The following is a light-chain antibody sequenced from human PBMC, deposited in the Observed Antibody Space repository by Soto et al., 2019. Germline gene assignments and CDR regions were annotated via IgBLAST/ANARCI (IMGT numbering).Light chain of an antibody. CDR2: GAS. Sequence: EIVLTQSPGTLSLSPGERATLSCRASQSVSSSDLAWYQQKPGQAPMLLIYGASSRPTGIPDRFRSRGSGTDSTLTISRLEPEDFAVYYCQQYGSSSTFGQGTRLEIK. J-gene: IGKJ5*01. V-gene: IGKV3-20*01. CDR3: QQYGSSST. CDR1: QSVSSSD.